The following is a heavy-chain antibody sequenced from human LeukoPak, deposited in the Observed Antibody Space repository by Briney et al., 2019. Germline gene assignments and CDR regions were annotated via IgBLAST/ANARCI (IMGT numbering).Heavy chain of an antibody. CDR1: GITVSSNY. D-gene: IGHD6-19*01. CDR2: IYSGGST. Sequence: GGSLRLSCAAAGITVSSNYMSWVRQAPGKGLEWVSVIYSGGSTYYADSVKGRFTISRDNSKNTLYLQMNSLRAEDTAVYYCAREGDSSGWNDAFDIWGQGTMVTVSS. CDR3: AREGDSSGWNDAFDI. V-gene: IGHV3-66*01. J-gene: IGHJ3*02.